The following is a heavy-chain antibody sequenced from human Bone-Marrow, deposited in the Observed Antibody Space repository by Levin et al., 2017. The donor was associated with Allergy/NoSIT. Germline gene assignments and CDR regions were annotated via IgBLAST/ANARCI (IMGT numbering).Heavy chain of an antibody. CDR2: LDPDTDET. Sequence: GASVKVSCKVSGSTLSEVSVNWVRHAPGEGLEWMGRLDPDTDETDNAQRFHGRLTVTEDTSTDTGYMELSGMRSDDTAGYYCAVGEYDFRSGIPQSFDNWGQGTLITVSS. CDR3: AVGEYDFRSGIPQSFDN. J-gene: IGHJ4*02. CDR1: GSTLSEVS. D-gene: IGHD3-3*01. V-gene: IGHV1-24*01.